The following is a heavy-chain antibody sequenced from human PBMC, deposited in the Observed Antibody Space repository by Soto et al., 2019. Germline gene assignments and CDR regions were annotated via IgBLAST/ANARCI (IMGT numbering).Heavy chain of an antibody. V-gene: IGHV3-30*18. J-gene: IGHJ4*02. Sequence: PGGSLRLSCAASGFSFSSYGVHWVRQAPGKGLEWVAVISYDGSNKYYADSVKGRFTISRDNSKNTLYLQMNSLRAEDTAVYYCAKGPDYGGNWPFDYWGQGTLVTVSS. CDR3: AKGPDYGGNWPFDY. D-gene: IGHD4-17*01. CDR1: GFSFSSYG. CDR2: ISYDGSNK.